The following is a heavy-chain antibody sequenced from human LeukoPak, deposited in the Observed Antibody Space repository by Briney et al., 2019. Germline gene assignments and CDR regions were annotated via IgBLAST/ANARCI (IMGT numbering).Heavy chain of an antibody. CDR3: ARDHNYAFDN. J-gene: IGHJ4*02. V-gene: IGHV3-9*01. CDR1: GFTFDDYA. Sequence: GGSLRLSCAASGFTFDDYAMHWVRQAPGKGLEWVSGISWNSGVIGYADSVRGRFTISADKTKNSLYLQMNSLRVDDTAVYYCARDHNYAFDNWGQGTLVSVAS. CDR2: ISWNSGVI. D-gene: IGHD1-1*01.